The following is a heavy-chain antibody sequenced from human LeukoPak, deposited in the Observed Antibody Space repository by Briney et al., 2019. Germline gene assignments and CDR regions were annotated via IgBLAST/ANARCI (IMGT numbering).Heavy chain of an antibody. CDR1: GGSINSYY. J-gene: IGHJ4*02. V-gene: IGHV4-4*07. D-gene: IGHD2-15*01. Sequence: PSETLSLTCTVSGGSINSYYWSWIRQPAGKGLAWIGRIYSSGSTNYNPSLKSRVSMSVDTSKNQFSLKLTSVTAADTALYYCAKGGGGHCSGGFCSNFDYWGQGAQVTVSA. CDR2: IYSSGST. CDR3: AKGGGGHCSGGFCSNFDY.